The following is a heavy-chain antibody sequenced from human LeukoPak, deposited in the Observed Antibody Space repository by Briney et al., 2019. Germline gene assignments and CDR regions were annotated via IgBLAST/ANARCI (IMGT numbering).Heavy chain of an antibody. CDR2: ISSSGSTI. J-gene: IGHJ4*02. CDR1: GFTFSSYE. V-gene: IGHV3-48*03. D-gene: IGHD4-17*01. Sequence: PGGSLRLSCAASGFTFSSYEMNWVRQAPGKGLEWVSYISSSGSTIYYADSVKGRFTISRDNAKNSLYLQMNSLRAEDTAVYYCARLGPTVTYYFDYWGQGTLVTVSS. CDR3: ARLGPTVTYYFDY.